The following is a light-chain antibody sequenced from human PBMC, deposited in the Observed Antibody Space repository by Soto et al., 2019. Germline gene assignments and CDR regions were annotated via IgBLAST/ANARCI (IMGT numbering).Light chain of an antibody. CDR1: QSVGSY. CDR3: QQRSNWPPTWT. J-gene: IGKJ1*01. CDR2: DAS. V-gene: IGKV3-11*01. Sequence: EIVLSQSPATLSLSPGERATLSCRASQSVGSYLAWYQHLPGQAPRLLIYDASKRATGIHARFSGSGSGTDFTLTISSLEPKDCAVYYCQQRSNWPPTWTFGQGTKVEVK.